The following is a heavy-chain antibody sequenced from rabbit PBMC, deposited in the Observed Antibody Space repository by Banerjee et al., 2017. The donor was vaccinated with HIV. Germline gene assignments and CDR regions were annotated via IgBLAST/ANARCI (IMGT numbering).Heavy chain of an antibody. CDR1: GNDFSAYA. J-gene: IGHJ6*01. CDR2: LHPIYGAT. CDR3: AREYDDFGDWRL. V-gene: IGHV1S47*01. Sequence: QQQLEESGGGLVKPEGSLTLTCKASGNDFSAYAISWVRQAPGKGLEWIAFLHPIYGATDYASWVNGRFTVSLDNAQNTVFLQMTSLTAADTATYFCAREYDDFGDWRLWGPGTLVTVS. D-gene: IGHD2-1*01.